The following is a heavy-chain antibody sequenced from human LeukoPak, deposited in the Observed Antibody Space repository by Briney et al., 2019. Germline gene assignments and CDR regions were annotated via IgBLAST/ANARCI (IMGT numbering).Heavy chain of an antibody. CDR1: GGSISSGGYY. J-gene: IGHJ3*02. V-gene: IGHV4-31*03. D-gene: IGHD6-25*01. CDR2: IYYSGST. CDR3: ARDPIAADAFDI. Sequence: PSQTLSLTCTVSGGSISSGGYYWSWIRQHPGKGLEWIGYIYYSGSTHYNPSLKSRVTISVDTSKNQFSLKLSSVTAADTAVYYCARDPIAADAFDIWGQGTMVTVSS.